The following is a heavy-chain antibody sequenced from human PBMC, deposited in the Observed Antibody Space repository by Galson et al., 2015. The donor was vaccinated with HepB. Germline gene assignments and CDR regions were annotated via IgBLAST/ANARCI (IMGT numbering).Heavy chain of an antibody. D-gene: IGHD3-10*01. CDR3: ARVYMVRGVVYWYFDL. Sequence: SETLSLTCTVSGGSISTYYWSWIRQPPGKGLEWIGYFYYSGSTNYNPSLKSRVTISVDTSKNQFSLKLSSVTAADTAVYYCARVYMVRGVVYWYFDLWGRGTLVTVSS. V-gene: IGHV4-59*01. CDR2: FYYSGST. J-gene: IGHJ2*01. CDR1: GGSISTYY.